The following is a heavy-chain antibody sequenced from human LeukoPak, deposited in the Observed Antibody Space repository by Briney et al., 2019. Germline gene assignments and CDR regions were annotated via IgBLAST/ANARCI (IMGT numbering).Heavy chain of an antibody. V-gene: IGHV3-7*01. J-gene: IGHJ4*02. CDR3: ARDPTDAGYFDY. CDR1: GLTFANAW. CDR2: IKEDGSEK. D-gene: IGHD6-13*01. Sequence: GGSLRLSCEASGLTFANAWMSWVRQAPGLGLEWVANIKEDGSEKFYVDSVKGRFTISRDNSKNTLYLQMNSLRAEDTAVYYCARDPTDAGYFDYWGQGTLVTVSS.